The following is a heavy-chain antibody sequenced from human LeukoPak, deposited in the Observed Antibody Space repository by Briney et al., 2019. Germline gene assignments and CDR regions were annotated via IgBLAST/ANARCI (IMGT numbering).Heavy chain of an antibody. V-gene: IGHV3-7*01. CDR1: GFTFSSYW. Sequence: PGGSLRLSCVASGFTFSSYWMAWVRQTPGKGLEWVASIQQDGNEKYYVDSEKGRFTISKDNAKNLLYLQVNNLRAEDTAVYYCAREDHSKYEYWGQGTPVTVSS. J-gene: IGHJ4*02. CDR2: IQQDGNEK. CDR3: AREDHSKYEY. D-gene: IGHD4-11*01.